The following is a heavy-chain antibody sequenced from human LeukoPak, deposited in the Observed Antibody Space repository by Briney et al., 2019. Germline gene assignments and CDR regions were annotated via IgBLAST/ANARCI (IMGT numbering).Heavy chain of an antibody. J-gene: IGHJ4*02. V-gene: IGHV4-39*01. CDR3: GRLFDS. CDR1: GGAIISDNFY. Sequence: SETLSLTCTVSGGAIISDNFYWGWVRQPPGKGLEWVGSINYSGTTYYNPSLRSRVSISVDTSRTQFFLWLNSVTAADTAVYYCGRLFDSWGQGILVTVSS. CDR2: INYSGTT.